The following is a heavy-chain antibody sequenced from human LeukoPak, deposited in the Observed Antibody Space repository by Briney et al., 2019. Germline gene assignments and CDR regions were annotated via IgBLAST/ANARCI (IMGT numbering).Heavy chain of an antibody. CDR2: ISGSGGST. J-gene: IGHJ4*02. D-gene: IGHD3-16*02. Sequence: GGSLRLSCAASGFTFSSYAMSWVRQAPGKGLEWVSAISGSGGSTYYADSVKGRFTISRDNSKNTLYLQMNSLRAEDTAVYYCAKEVDDYVWGSYRPFDYWGQGTLVTVSS. CDR1: GFTFSSYA. CDR3: AKEVDDYVWGSYRPFDY. V-gene: IGHV3-23*01.